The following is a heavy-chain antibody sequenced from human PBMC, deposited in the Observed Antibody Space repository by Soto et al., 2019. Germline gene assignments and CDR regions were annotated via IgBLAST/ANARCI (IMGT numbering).Heavy chain of an antibody. CDR3: ARLRWEQPWVFDY. Sequence: SETFSLSCAVYGGSFSGYYWRWIRQPPVKGLEWIGEINHSGGTNYNPSLKSRVTISVDTSKNQFSLKLSSVTAADTAVFYCARLRWEQPWVFDYWGQGTLVTVS. CDR2: INHSGGT. J-gene: IGHJ4*02. D-gene: IGHD1-26*01. V-gene: IGHV4-34*01. CDR1: GGSFSGYY.